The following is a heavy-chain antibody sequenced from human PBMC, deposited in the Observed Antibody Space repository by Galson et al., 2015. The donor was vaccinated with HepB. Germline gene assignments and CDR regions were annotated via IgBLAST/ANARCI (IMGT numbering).Heavy chain of an antibody. CDR1: GFTFSDYA. CDR2: ISYDGSSK. J-gene: IGHJ4*02. CDR3: ARVGIWSGYYLRLHLDY. D-gene: IGHD3-3*01. V-gene: IGHV3-30*04. Sequence: SLRLSCAASGFTFSDYAMHWVRQAPGKGLEWVAVISYDGSSKYYTDSLKGRFTVSRDNSENTLYLQMNSLRNEDTAVYYCARVGIWSGYYLRLHLDYWGQGTLVTVSS.